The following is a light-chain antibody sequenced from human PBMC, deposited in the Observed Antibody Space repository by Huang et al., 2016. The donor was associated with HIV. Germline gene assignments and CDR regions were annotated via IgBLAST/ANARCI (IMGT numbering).Light chain of an antibody. Sequence: EVVITQSPAILSVSPGERATLSCRASQNVNTDLAWYKHNPGQAPRLLIYAASNRATGIPARFSGNGSETEFTLTISSLQSEDFAIYYCQQYNNWPPLTFGGGTKVEIK. CDR1: QNVNTD. CDR3: QQYNNWPPLT. J-gene: IGKJ4*01. V-gene: IGKV3-15*01. CDR2: AAS.